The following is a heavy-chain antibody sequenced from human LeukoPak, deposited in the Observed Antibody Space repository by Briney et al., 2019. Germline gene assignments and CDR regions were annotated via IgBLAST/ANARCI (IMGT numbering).Heavy chain of an antibody. Sequence: PSETLSLTCAVYGGSFSGYYRSWIRQPPGKGLEWIGEINHSGSTNYNPSLKSRVTISVDTSKNQFSLKLSSVTAADTAVYYCAGRGAAAGAGWFDPWGQGTLVTVSS. CDR1: GGSFSGYY. CDR3: AGRGAAAGAGWFDP. D-gene: IGHD6-13*01. V-gene: IGHV4-34*01. CDR2: INHSGST. J-gene: IGHJ5*02.